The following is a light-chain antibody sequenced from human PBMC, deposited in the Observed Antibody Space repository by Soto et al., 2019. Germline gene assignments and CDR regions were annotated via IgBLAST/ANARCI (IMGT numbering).Light chain of an antibody. V-gene: IGLV2-14*01. CDR1: SSDVGGYDF. CDR3: SSYTSSNTLPI. J-gene: IGLJ1*01. CDR2: EVT. Sequence: QSALTQPASVSGSPGQSITISCTGTSSDVGGYDFVSWYQQHPGKAPKLMIYEVTNRPSGVSNRFSGSKSGNTASLTISGLQAEDEADYYCSSYTSSNTLPIFGTGTKLTVL.